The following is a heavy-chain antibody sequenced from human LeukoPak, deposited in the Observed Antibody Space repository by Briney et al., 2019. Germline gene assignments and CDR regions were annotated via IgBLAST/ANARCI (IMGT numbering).Heavy chain of an antibody. CDR2: INHSGST. Sequence: TSETLSLTCAAYGGSFSGYYWSWIRQPPGKGLEWIGEINHSGSTNYNPSLKSRVTISVDTSKNQFSLKLSSVTAADMAVYYCARGYSLGGGVLSNYYYYYGMDVWGKGTTVTVSS. CDR1: GGSFSGYY. CDR3: ARGYSLGGGVLSNYYYYYGMDV. V-gene: IGHV4-34*01. J-gene: IGHJ6*04. D-gene: IGHD3-16*01.